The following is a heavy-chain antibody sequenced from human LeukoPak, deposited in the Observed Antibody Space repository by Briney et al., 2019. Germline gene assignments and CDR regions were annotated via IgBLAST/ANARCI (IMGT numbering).Heavy chain of an antibody. CDR2: IKQDGSEK. J-gene: IGHJ6*03. V-gene: IGHV3-7*01. CDR3: ARAHFWSGFDYYYYMDV. D-gene: IGHD3-3*02. Sequence: GGSLRLSCAASGFTFSSYWMSWVRQAPGKGLEWVANIKQDGSEKYYVDSVKGRFTISRDNAKNTLYLQMNSLRAEDTAVYYCARAHFWSGFDYYYYMDVWGKGTTVTVSS. CDR1: GFTFSSYW.